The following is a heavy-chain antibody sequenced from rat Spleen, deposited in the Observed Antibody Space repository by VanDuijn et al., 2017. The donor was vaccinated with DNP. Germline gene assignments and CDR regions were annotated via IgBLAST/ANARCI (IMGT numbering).Heavy chain of an antibody. CDR1: GFTFSDYY. CDR2: TGYDGGGT. CDR3: ATHTFTPGITTPFAY. J-gene: IGHJ3*01. V-gene: IGHV5-20*01. D-gene: IGHD1-4*01. Sequence: EVQLVESGGGLVQPGRSLKLSCAASGFTFSDYYMAWVRQAPTKGLEWVAYTGYDGGGTYNGDSVKGRFTISRDTAKRTLYLQMDSLRSEDTATYYCATHTFTPGITTPFAYWGQGTLVTVSS.